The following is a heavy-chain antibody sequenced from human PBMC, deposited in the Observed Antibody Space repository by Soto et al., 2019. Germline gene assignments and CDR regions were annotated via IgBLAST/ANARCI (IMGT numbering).Heavy chain of an antibody. Sequence: SETLSLTCTVSGGSISSYYWSWIRQPPGKGLEWIGYIYYSGSTNYNPSLKSRVTISVDTSKNQFSLKLSSVTAADTAVYYCARDRAIAARPVYYYYGMDVWGQGTTVTVSS. CDR2: IYYSGST. V-gene: IGHV4-59*01. D-gene: IGHD6-6*01. J-gene: IGHJ6*02. CDR3: ARDRAIAARPVYYYYGMDV. CDR1: GGSISSYY.